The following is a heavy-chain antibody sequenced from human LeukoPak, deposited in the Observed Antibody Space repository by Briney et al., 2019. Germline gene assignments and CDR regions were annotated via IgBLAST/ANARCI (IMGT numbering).Heavy chain of an antibody. CDR2: IYYSGSS. CDR1: GGSISSSY. Sequence: PSETLSLTCTVSGGSISSSYWSWIRQPPGKGLEWIGYIYYSGSSNYNPSLKSRVTISEDTSKNQFSLKLSSVTAADTAVYYCARQGYWSGYFLFDYWGQGTLVTVSS. CDR3: ARQGYWSGYFLFDY. D-gene: IGHD3-3*01. V-gene: IGHV4-59*08. J-gene: IGHJ4*02.